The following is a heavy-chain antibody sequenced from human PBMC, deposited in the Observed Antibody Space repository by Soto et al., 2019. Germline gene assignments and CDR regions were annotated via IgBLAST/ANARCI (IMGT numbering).Heavy chain of an antibody. D-gene: IGHD3-22*01. CDR3: ARDSSGYLGFAH. CDR2: IYWDDDK. Sequence: QITLQESGPTLVKPTQTLTLTCTFSGFSLSTRGVGVGCIRQPPGKALEWLALIYWDDDKRYSPSLKNRLTIKKHTSKNQVVLTMANTDPVDTATYYCARDSSGYLGFAHWGKGTLVTVSS. V-gene: IGHV2-5*02. CDR1: GFSLSTRGVG. J-gene: IGHJ4*02.